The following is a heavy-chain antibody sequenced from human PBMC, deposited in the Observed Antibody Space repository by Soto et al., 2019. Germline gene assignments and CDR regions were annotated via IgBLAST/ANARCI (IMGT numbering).Heavy chain of an antibody. CDR2: INSDGSST. V-gene: IGHV3-74*01. Sequence: GGSLRLSCAASGFTFSSYWMHWVRQAPGKGLVWVSRINSDGSSTSYADSVKGRFTISRDNAKNTLYLQMNSLRAEDTAVYYCAREVPPEIIAAAGYDGMDVWGQGTTVTVSS. J-gene: IGHJ6*02. CDR3: AREVPPEIIAAAGYDGMDV. D-gene: IGHD6-13*01. CDR1: GFTFSSYW.